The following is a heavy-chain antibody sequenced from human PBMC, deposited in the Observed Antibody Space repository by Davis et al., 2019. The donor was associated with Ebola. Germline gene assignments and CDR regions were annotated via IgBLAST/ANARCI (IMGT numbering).Heavy chain of an antibody. D-gene: IGHD2-15*01. V-gene: IGHV1-3*01. CDR3: ARDLGCSGGSCRNYYYYGMDV. Sequence: ASVKVSCKASGYTFTSYAMHWVRQAPGQRLEWMGWINAGNGNTKYSQKFQGRVTITRETSASTAYMELSSLRSEDTAVYYCARDLGCSGGSCRNYYYYGMDVWGQGTTVTVSS. CDR2: INAGNGNT. J-gene: IGHJ6*02. CDR1: GYTFTSYA.